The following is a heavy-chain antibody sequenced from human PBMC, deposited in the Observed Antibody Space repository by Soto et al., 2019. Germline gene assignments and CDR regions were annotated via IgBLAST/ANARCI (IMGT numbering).Heavy chain of an antibody. CDR1: GFSVESDY. Sequence: PGGSLTLTCVASGFSVESDYMTWVRQAPGKGLEWVSVIYTTSLAYYADSVKGRFTISRDNSKNTLFLQMNGLRPEDRAVYYCARDSSLTMHGLDVWGEGTTVTASP. D-gene: IGHD2-2*01. V-gene: IGHV3-53*01. CDR2: IYTTSLA. CDR3: ARDSSLTMHGLDV. J-gene: IGHJ6*04.